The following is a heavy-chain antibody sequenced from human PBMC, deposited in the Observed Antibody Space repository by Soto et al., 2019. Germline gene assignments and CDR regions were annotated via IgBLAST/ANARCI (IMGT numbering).Heavy chain of an antibody. J-gene: IGHJ4*02. CDR2: ISSSSSYT. V-gene: IGHV3-11*05. CDR1: GFTSSDYY. D-gene: IGHD3-22*01. Sequence: GGSLRLSCAASGFTSSDYYMSWIRQAPGKGLEWVSYISSSSSYTNYADSVKGRFTISRDNAKNSLYLQMNSLRAEDTAVYYCARVTRNTYYYDSSGYPLDYWGQGTLVTVSS. CDR3: ARVTRNTYYYDSSGYPLDY.